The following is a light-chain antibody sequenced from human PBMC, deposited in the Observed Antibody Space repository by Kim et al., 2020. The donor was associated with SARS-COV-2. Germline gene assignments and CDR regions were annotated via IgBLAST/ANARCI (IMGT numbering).Light chain of an antibody. J-gene: IGLJ2*01. CDR3: QTWGPGFRV. CDR1: SGHSRYA. Sequence: APVKLTRPLGSGHSRYAIGWHQQQPEKGRRFLIKVNIDGSHRKGDGISDRFSGSGSGAERYLTISNLQSDDDADYYCQTWGPGFRVFGGGTQLTVL. V-gene: IGLV4-69*01. CDR2: VNIDGSH.